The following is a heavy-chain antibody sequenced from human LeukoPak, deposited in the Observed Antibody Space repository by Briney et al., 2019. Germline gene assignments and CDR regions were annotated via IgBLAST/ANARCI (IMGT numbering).Heavy chain of an antibody. D-gene: IGHD6-13*01. J-gene: IGHJ3*02. CDR3: ARDGGRVAAPDI. V-gene: IGHV3-21*01. CDR1: GFTFSSYT. Sequence: GGSLRLSCVASGFTFSSYTINWVRQAPGKGLEWVSSITGSSSFIYYADSVKGRFTVSRDNTKNSLYLQMNSLRVDDTAIYYCARDGGRVAAPDIWGQGTMVTVSS. CDR2: ITGSSSFI.